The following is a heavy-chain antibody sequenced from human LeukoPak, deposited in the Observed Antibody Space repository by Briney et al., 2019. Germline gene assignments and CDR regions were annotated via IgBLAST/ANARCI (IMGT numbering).Heavy chain of an antibody. CDR2: TYHRSTWYD. J-gene: IGHJ4*02. Sequence: SQTLSLTCAISGDSVSSNNAAWNWIRQSPSRGLEWLGRTYHRSTWYDDYVVSVRSRLTITPDISKNQVSLQLNSVTPEDMAVYYCTREVAGTGGFDYWGQGITVTVSS. V-gene: IGHV6-1*01. D-gene: IGHD6-13*01. CDR3: TREVAGTGGFDY. CDR1: GDSVSSNNAA.